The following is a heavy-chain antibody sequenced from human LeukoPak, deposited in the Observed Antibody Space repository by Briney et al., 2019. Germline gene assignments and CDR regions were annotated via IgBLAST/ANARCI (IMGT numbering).Heavy chain of an antibody. CDR1: GFTFSSYG. CDR3: AKEATACSGGRCHFDY. J-gene: IGHJ4*02. V-gene: IGHV3-30*02. D-gene: IGHD2-15*01. Sequence: GGSLRLSCAASGFTFSSYGMHWVRQAPGKGLEWVAFIRYDGSNKYYADSVKGRFTISRDNSKNTLYLQLNSLRAEDTAVYYCAKEATACSGGRCHFDYWGQGTLVTVSS. CDR2: IRYDGSNK.